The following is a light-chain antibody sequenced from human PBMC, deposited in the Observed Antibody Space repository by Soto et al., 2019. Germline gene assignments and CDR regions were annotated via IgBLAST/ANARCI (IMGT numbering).Light chain of an antibody. V-gene: IGLV1-44*01. Sequence: QSVLTQPPSASGTPGQRVTISCSGSSSNIGSNAVSWYQHFPGTAPKVLIYSDDQRPSGVPDRFSGSKSGTSASLAISGLLAEDEGDYFCAAWGDSLNTWVFGGGTKVTVL. CDR2: SDD. CDR1: SSNIGSNA. J-gene: IGLJ3*02. CDR3: AAWGDSLNTWV.